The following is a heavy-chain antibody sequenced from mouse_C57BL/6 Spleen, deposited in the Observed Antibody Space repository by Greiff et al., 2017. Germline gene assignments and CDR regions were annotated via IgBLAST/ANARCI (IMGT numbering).Heavy chain of an antibody. CDR2: INPSNGGT. CDR3: ARSVYYDYGERFDY. CDR1: GYTFTSYW. Sequence: VQLQQPGTELVKPGASVKLSCKASGYTFTSYWMHWVKQRPGQGLEWIGNINPSNGGTNYNEKFKSKATLTVDKSSSTAYMQLSSLTSEYSAVYYCARSVYYDYGERFDYWGQGTTLTVSS. D-gene: IGHD2-4*01. V-gene: IGHV1-53*01. J-gene: IGHJ2*01.